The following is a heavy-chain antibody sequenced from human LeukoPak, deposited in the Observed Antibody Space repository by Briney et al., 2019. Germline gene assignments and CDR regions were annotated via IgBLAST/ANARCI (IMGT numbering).Heavy chain of an antibody. V-gene: IGHV4-34*01. CDR2: INHSGSA. CDR3: ARDLLYGSGSS. Sequence: PSETLSLTCGVYDGSFSGYYWTWIRQPPGKGLEWIGEINHSGSANYNPSLKSRVTISIGTSKNQFSLKLNSVTAADTAVYYCARDLLYGSGSSWGQGTLVTVSS. J-gene: IGHJ4*02. CDR1: DGSFSGYY. D-gene: IGHD3-10*01.